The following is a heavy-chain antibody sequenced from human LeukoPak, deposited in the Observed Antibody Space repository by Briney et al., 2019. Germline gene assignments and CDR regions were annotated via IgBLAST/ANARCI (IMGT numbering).Heavy chain of an antibody. CDR1: GFTFSSYA. Sequence: PGGSLRLSCAASGFTFSSYAMHWVRQAPGKGLEYVSAISGNGGSTYYANSVKGRFTISRDNSKNTLYLQMGSLRAEDMAVYYCARGLYYYDSSGAIFDYWGQGTLVTVSS. CDR2: ISGNGGST. D-gene: IGHD3-22*01. V-gene: IGHV3-64*01. CDR3: ARGLYYYDSSGAIFDY. J-gene: IGHJ4*02.